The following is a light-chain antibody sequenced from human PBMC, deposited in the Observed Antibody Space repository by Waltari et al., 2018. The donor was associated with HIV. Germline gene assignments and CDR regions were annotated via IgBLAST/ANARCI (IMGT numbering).Light chain of an antibody. J-gene: IGLJ1*01. CDR1: STYVAHF. V-gene: IGLV2-11*01. Sequence: QSALTQPHSVSGSPGPSLTISCTGTSTYVAHFVSWYQQHPGKAPKVIRFYVNKPPSVVPDRFSGSKSGNTASLTISGLQAEDEADYYCCSHAGNFIFVFGTGTKVTVL. CDR3: CSHAGNFIFV. CDR2: YVN.